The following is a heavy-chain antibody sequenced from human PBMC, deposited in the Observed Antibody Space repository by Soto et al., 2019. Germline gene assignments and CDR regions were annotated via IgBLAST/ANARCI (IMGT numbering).Heavy chain of an antibody. D-gene: IGHD5-18*01. CDR2: IIPIFGTT. Sequence: QVQLVQSGAEVKKPGSSVQVSCKASGGTFSSYGLSWVRQAPGQGLEWMGGIIPIFGTTTYAQKFQGRVTITADESTSTAYMELSSLRSEDTAVYYCARDLGYNYGVYYGMDVWGQGTTVTVSS. CDR3: ARDLGYNYGVYYGMDV. J-gene: IGHJ6*02. V-gene: IGHV1-69*01. CDR1: GGTFSSYG.